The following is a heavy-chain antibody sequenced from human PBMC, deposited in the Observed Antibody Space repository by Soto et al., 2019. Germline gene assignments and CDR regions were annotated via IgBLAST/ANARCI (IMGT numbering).Heavy chain of an antibody. J-gene: IGHJ6*02. D-gene: IGHD6-13*01. V-gene: IGHV4-4*07. CDR1: GGSINSYS. Sequence: QVQLQESGPGLVKPSETLSLTCTVSGGSINSYSWYWIRQPAVKGLVWIGRIYISGSTNYNPSLKIRVTMSIDTSKHQFSLKVSSVTAADTAVYYWAKSSSRSSLGQYGLDVVGQGTTVTFSS. CDR3: AKSSSRSSLGQYGLDV. CDR2: IYISGST.